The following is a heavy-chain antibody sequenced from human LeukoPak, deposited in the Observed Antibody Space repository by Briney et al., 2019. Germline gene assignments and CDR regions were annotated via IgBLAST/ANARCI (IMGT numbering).Heavy chain of an antibody. D-gene: IGHD4-17*01. V-gene: IGHV3-53*01. CDR3: ARVPTTVTTVYFDY. Sequence: QPGGSLRLSCAASGFTVSSNYMSWVRQAPGKGLEWVSVIYSGGSTYYADSVKGRSTISRDNSKNTLYLQMNSLRAEDTAVYYCARVPTTVTTVYFDYWGQGTLVTVSS. J-gene: IGHJ4*02. CDR2: IYSGGST. CDR1: GFTVSSNY.